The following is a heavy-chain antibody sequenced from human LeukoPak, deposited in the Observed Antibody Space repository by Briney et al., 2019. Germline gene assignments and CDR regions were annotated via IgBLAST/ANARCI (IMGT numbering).Heavy chain of an antibody. CDR2: ITSDGRST. J-gene: IGHJ6*03. V-gene: IGHV3-74*01. D-gene: IGHD1-26*01. CDR1: GFSFSTSW. Sequence: GGSLRLSCTASGFSFSTSWMHWVRQAPGKGLEWVSRITSDGRSTIYADSVKGRFTISRDNSKNTLYLQMNSLRAEDTAVYYCARARGSYLDYYYYYYMDVWGEGTTVTISS. CDR3: ARARGSYLDYYYYYYMDV.